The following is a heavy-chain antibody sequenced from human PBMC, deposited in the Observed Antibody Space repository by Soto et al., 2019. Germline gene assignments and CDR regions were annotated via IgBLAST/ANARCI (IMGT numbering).Heavy chain of an antibody. Sequence: GGSLRLSCAASGFTFSNYAMHWVRQAPGKGLEYVSAISSNGGDTYYADSVKGRFTISRDNSKNTLYLQMSSLRAEDTAVYYCVKGRRSYGGTTIPSDAFDIWGQGTMVTVSS. CDR3: VKGRRSYGGTTIPSDAFDI. CDR1: GFTFSNYA. J-gene: IGHJ3*02. CDR2: ISSNGGDT. V-gene: IGHV3-64D*08. D-gene: IGHD1-26*01.